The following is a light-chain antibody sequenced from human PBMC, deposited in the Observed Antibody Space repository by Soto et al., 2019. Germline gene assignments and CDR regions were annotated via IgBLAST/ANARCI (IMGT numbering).Light chain of an antibody. CDR1: QSVSSN. CDR2: GAS. CDR3: QQYNYWPPIT. V-gene: IGKV3-15*01. J-gene: IGKJ1*01. Sequence: EIMFTQSPSTLSLSQFERSTLSCRASQSVSSNLAWYQQKPGQAPRLLIYGASTRATGIPARFSGSGSGTEFTLTISSLQSEDFAVYYCQQYNYWPPITFGQGTKVDI.